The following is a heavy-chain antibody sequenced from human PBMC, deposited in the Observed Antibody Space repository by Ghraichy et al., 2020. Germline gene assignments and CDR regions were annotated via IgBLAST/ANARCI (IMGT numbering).Heavy chain of an antibody. CDR3: ARGGGWFGECNFDY. CDR1: GGSISSGGYS. Sequence: SQTFSLTCAVSGGSISSGGYSWSWIRQPPGKGLEWIGYIYHSGSTYYNPSLKSRVTISVDRSKNQFSLKLSSVTAADTAVYYCARGGGWFGECNFDYWGQGTLVTVSS. D-gene: IGHD3-10*01. J-gene: IGHJ4*02. V-gene: IGHV4-30-2*01. CDR2: IYHSGST.